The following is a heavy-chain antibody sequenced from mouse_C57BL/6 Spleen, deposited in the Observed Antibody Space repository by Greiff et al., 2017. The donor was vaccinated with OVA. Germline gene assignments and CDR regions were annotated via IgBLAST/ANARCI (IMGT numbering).Heavy chain of an antibody. CDR3: ARFPGSRETWFAY. CDR1: GYTFTSYG. CDR2: IYPRSGNT. D-gene: IGHD1-1*01. Sequence: QVQLQQSGAELARPGASVKLSCKASGYTFTSYGISWVKQRTGQGLEWIGEIYPRSGNTYYNEKFKGKATLTADKSSSTAYMELRSLTSEDSAVDVCARFPGSRETWFAYWGQGTLVTVSA. J-gene: IGHJ3*01. V-gene: IGHV1-81*01.